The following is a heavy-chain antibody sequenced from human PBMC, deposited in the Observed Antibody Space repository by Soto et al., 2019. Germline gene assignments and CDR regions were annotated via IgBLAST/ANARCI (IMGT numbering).Heavy chain of an antibody. Sequence: RLSCAASGFTFSSYSMNWVRQAPGKGLEWVSSISSSSSYINNADSVKGRFTISRDNAKNTLYLQMNSLRAEDTAVYYCARDPGLMYDFWSGPRHGMDVWGQGTTVTV. J-gene: IGHJ6*02. CDR2: ISSSSSYI. CDR3: ARDPGLMYDFWSGPRHGMDV. V-gene: IGHV3-21*01. D-gene: IGHD3-3*01. CDR1: GFTFSSYS.